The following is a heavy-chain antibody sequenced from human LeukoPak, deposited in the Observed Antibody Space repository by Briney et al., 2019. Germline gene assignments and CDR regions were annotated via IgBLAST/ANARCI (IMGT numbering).Heavy chain of an antibody. J-gene: IGHJ4*02. CDR1: GFTFSSYA. CDR2: ISYDGSNK. CDR3: ARDRMYSSSWYFDY. D-gene: IGHD6-13*01. V-gene: IGHV3-30*01. Sequence: PGGSLRLSCAASGFTFSSYAMHWVRQAPGKGLGWVAVISYDGSNKYYADSVKGRFTISRDNSKNTLYLQMNSLRAEDTAVYYCARDRMYSSSWYFDYWGQGTLVTVSS.